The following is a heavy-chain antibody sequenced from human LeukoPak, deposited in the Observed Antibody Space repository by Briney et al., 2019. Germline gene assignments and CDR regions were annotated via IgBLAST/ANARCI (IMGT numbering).Heavy chain of an antibody. J-gene: IGHJ4*02. CDR3: ARVGPTYYYDNSGHYYDY. D-gene: IGHD3-22*01. V-gene: IGHV4-4*07. CDR2: IYTSGST. Sequence: SETLSLTCTVSGGSISSYYWSWIRQPAGKGLEWIGRIYTSGSTNYNPSLKSRVTMSVDTSKNQFSLKLSSVTAADTAVYYCARVGPTYYYDNSGHYYDYWGQGTLVTVSS. CDR1: GGSISSYY.